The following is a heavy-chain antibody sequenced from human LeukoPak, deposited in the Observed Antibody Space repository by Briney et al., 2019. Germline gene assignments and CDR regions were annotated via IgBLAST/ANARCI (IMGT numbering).Heavy chain of an antibody. Sequence: TPSETLSLTCAVSGGSISSSNWWSWVRQPPGQGLEWIGEIYHSGSTNYNPSLKSRVTISVDKSKNQFSLKLSSVTAADTAVYYCARAGGDYGERFDPWGQGTLVTVSS. D-gene: IGHD4-17*01. V-gene: IGHV4-4*02. J-gene: IGHJ5*02. CDR2: IYHSGST. CDR3: ARAGGDYGERFDP. CDR1: GGSISSSNW.